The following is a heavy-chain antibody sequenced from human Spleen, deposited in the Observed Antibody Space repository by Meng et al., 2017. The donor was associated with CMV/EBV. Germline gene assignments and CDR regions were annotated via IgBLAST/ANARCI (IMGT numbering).Heavy chain of an antibody. V-gene: IGHV4-4*07. D-gene: IGHD1-26*01. CDR2: VYINDNT. J-gene: IGHJ4*02. CDR3: ATGSGDFDH. CDR1: GGSISSYY. Sequence: QVQLQESGQGLVKPSETLSLTCTVSGGSISSYYWSWIRQPAGKKLEWIGRVYINDNTNYNPSFRSRVIMSVDASNNQSSLKLTSVTAADTAVYYCATGSGDFDHWGQGTLVTVSS.